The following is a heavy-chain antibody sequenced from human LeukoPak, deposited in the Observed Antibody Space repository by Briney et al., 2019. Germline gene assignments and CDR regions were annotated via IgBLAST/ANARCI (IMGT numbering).Heavy chain of an antibody. Sequence: GGSLRLSCAASGFTVSLNFMNWVRQAPGTGLEWVSIIHPDGVTHYSDSVKGRFTISRDNSDNILYLQMNGLRAEDPAVYSCAGGRGYIIDYWGQGTLVTVSS. CDR1: GFTVSLNF. CDR3: AGGRGYIIDY. J-gene: IGHJ4*02. V-gene: IGHV3-53*01. D-gene: IGHD5-18*01. CDR2: IHPDGVT.